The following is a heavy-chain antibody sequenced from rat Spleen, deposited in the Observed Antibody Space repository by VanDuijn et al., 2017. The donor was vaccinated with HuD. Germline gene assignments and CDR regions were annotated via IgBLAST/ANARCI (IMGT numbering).Heavy chain of an antibody. CDR1: GFTFSNYG. CDR3: ARRHYGYTDYFDY. D-gene: IGHD1-9*01. J-gene: IGHJ2*01. CDR2: ISTGGGNT. Sequence: EVQLEESGGGFVQPGRSMKLSCAASGFTFSNYGMAWVRQTPTKGLEWVASISTGGGNTYYRDSVKGRFTISRDNAKSTLSLQMDSLRSEDTATYYCARRHYGYTDYFDYWGQGVMVTVSS. V-gene: IGHV5-25*01.